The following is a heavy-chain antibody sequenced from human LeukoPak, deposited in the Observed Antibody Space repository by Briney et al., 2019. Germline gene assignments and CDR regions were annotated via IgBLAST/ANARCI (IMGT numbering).Heavy chain of an antibody. D-gene: IGHD2-15*01. CDR1: GGSISSYY. CDR3: AGAIGRTPMGRFDY. J-gene: IGHJ4*02. V-gene: IGHV4-59*01. CDR2: IYYSGST. Sequence: PSETLSLTCTVSGGSISSYYWSWIRQPPGKGLEWIGYIYYSGSTNYNPSLKSRVTISVDTSKNQFSLKLSSVTAADTAVYYCAGAIGRTPMGRFDYWGQGTLVTVSS.